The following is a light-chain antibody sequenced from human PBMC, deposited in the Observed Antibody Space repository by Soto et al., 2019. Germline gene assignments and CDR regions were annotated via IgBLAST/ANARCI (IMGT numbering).Light chain of an antibody. V-gene: IGKV3-15*01. J-gene: IGKJ1*01. CDR1: QSVRTK. CDR2: GAS. Sequence: EMVMTQSPATLSVSLGERDTLSCRASQSVRTKLVWYQQKPGQAPRLLIYGASTRATGIPVRFSGSGSGTEFILTISVLQSEDFAVYYSQQHDQALTFGHGTKVDIK. CDR3: QQHDQALT.